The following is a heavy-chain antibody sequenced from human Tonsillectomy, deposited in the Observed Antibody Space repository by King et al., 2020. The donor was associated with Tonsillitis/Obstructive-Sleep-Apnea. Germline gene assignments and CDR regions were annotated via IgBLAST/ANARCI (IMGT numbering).Heavy chain of an antibody. CDR3: AKGLFYCPGPRDAFDV. CDR2: MSGSGGTT. D-gene: IGHD3-10*01. V-gene: IGHV3-23*04. CDR1: RFTFSGFA. J-gene: IGHJ3*01. Sequence: VQLVESGGGLIQPGGSLRLSCAASRFTFSGFAMTWVRQAPGKGLEWVSGMSGSGGTTYSADSVKGRFTISRDNSKNTLYLQMNSLRADDTAVYYCAKGLFYCPGPRDAFDVWGQGTMVTVSS.